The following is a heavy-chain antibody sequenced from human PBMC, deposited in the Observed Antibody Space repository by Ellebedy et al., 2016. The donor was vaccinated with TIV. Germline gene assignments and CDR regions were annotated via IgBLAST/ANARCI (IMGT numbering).Heavy chain of an antibody. CDR1: GFTFRNYG. V-gene: IGHV3-23*01. D-gene: IGHD4-23*01. J-gene: IGHJ3*02. Sequence: PGRSLRLSCAPSGFTFRNYGMHWVRQAPGKGLEWVSAIRGSGGSTYYADSVKGRFTISRDNSKNTLYLQMNRLRAEDTAVYYCAKSPRDAYGGNPGFDAFDIWGQGTMVTVSS. CDR3: AKSPRDAYGGNPGFDAFDI. CDR2: IRGSGGST.